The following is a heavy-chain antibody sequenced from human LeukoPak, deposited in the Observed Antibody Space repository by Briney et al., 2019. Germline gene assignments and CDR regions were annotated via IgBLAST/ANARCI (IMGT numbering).Heavy chain of an antibody. D-gene: IGHD3-10*01. CDR1: GGSINSNY. CDR3: ARVVRQFGSGVAFDI. CDR2: IYYSGST. J-gene: IGHJ3*02. Sequence: SETLSLTCTVSGGSINSNYWSWIRQPPGKGLEWIGDIYYSGSTNYNPSLKSRVTISIDTSKNQFSLKLRSVTAADTAVYYCARVVRQFGSGVAFDIWGQGTRVTVSS. V-gene: IGHV4-59*01.